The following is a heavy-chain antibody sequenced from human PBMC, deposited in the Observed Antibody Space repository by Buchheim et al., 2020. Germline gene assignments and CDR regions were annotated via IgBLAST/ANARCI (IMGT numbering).Heavy chain of an antibody. D-gene: IGHD3-9*01. CDR2: IYYSGST. CDR1: GGSISSSSYY. Sequence: QLQLQESGPGLVKPSETLSLTCTVSGGSISSSSYYWGWIRQPPGKGLEWIGSIYYSGSTYYNPSLKSRVTISVDTSKNQFSLKLSSVTAAYTAVYYCARGVLRYFDWLFPFDYWGQGTL. V-gene: IGHV4-39*01. J-gene: IGHJ4*02. CDR3: ARGVLRYFDWLFPFDY.